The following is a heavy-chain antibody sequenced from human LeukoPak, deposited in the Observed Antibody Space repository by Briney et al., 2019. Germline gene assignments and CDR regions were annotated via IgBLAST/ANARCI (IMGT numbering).Heavy chain of an antibody. CDR3: ARRMVRGSVVTYYFDY. Sequence: SETLSLTCAVYGGSFSGYYWSWIRQPPGKGLEWIGEINHSGSTNCNPSLKSRVTISVDTSKNQFSLKLSSVTAADTAVYYCARRMVRGSVVTYYFDYWGQGTLVTVSS. V-gene: IGHV4-34*01. CDR2: INHSGST. CDR1: GGSFSGYY. J-gene: IGHJ4*02. D-gene: IGHD3-10*01.